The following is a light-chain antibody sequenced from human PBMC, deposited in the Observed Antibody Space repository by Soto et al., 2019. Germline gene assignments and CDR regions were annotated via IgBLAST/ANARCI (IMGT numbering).Light chain of an antibody. Sequence: VLAQSPGTLSLSPGERATLACRASQSVSSNFLAWYQHKVGQAPGLLMYGASIRAAGTPDRFSGSGSGTDFTLTISRVEPEDFAVYYCQHFGGSPPRYTFGQGTKLE. CDR2: GAS. CDR1: QSVSSNF. J-gene: IGKJ2*01. CDR3: QHFGGSPPRYT. V-gene: IGKV3-20*01.